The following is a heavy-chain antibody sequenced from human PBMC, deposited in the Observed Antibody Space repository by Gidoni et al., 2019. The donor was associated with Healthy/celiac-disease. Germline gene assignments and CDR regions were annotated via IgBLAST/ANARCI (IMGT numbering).Heavy chain of an antibody. V-gene: IGHV3-9*01. Sequence: EVQLVESGGGLVQPGRSLRLSCAASGFTFADYAMHWVRQAPGKGLEWVSGISWNSGSIGYADSVKGRFTISRDNAKNSLYLQMNSLRAEDTALYYCAKDSSSYYYYGMDVWGQGTTVTVSS. D-gene: IGHD6-6*01. CDR2: ISWNSGSI. CDR3: AKDSSSYYYYGMDV. CDR1: GFTFADYA. J-gene: IGHJ6*02.